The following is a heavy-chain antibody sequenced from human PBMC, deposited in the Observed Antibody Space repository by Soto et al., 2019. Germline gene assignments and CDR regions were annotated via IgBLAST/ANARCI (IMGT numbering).Heavy chain of an antibody. J-gene: IGHJ3*02. CDR3: ARDVSPGSSSLYLDAFDI. Sequence: EVQLEESGGDLVQPGGSLRLSCAASGFTLSAYWMTWVRQAAGKGLEWVANINRDGCKNSYLDSVRGRFTISRDNVGNSLYLQMDILRADDTALDYCARDVSPGSSSLYLDAFDIWCQGTMFTVSS. V-gene: IGHV3-7*05. CDR2: INRDGCKN. D-gene: IGHD6-13*01. CDR1: GFTLSAYW.